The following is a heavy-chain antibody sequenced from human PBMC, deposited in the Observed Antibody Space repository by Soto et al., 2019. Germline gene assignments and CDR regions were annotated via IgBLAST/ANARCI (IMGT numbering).Heavy chain of an antibody. J-gene: IGHJ4*02. V-gene: IGHV3-23*01. Sequence: HPGGSLRLSCAASGFTFSSYAMSWVRQAPGKGLEWVSAISGSGGSTYYADSVKGRFTISRDNSKNTLYLQMNSLRAEDTAVYYCAKAPTNDCSSTSCYWLHFDYWGQGTLVTVSS. CDR1: GFTFSSYA. CDR3: AKAPTNDCSSTSCYWLHFDY. D-gene: IGHD2-2*01. CDR2: ISGSGGST.